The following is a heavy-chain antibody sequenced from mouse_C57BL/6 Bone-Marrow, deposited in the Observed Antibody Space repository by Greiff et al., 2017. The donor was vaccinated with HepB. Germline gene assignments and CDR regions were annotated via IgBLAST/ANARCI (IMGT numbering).Heavy chain of an antibody. CDR3: EIFTTVVAMDWYFDV. CDR1: GYAFTNYL. J-gene: IGHJ1*03. V-gene: IGHV1-54*01. CDR2: INPGSGGT. Sequence: QVQLQQSGAELVRPGTSVKVSCKASGYAFTNYLIEWVKQRPGQGLEWIGVINPGSGGTNYNEKFKGKAILTADKSSSTAYMQLSSLTSEDSAVYFCEIFTTVVAMDWYFDVWGTGTTVTVSS. D-gene: IGHD1-1*01.